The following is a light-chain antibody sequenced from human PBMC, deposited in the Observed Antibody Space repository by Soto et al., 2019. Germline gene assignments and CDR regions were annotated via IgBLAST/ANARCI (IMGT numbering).Light chain of an antibody. J-gene: IGLJ2*01. V-gene: IGLV2-14*01. CDR3: SSYTTPTSPVV. CDR2: EVT. Sequence: QSALTQPASVSGSPGQSITISCTGTSSDIGTYDYVSWYQHHPGKAPKLMIYEVTNRPSGVSDRFSGSKSGKTASLTISGPQAEDEADYYCSSYTTPTSPVVFGGGTKLTVL. CDR1: SSDIGTYDY.